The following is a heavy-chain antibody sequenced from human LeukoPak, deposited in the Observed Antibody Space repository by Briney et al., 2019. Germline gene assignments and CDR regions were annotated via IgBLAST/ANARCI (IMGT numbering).Heavy chain of an antibody. J-gene: IGHJ4*02. CDR1: GFTFSSYS. CDR3: ARVLYSGGYQFDY. D-gene: IGHD1-26*01. Sequence: GGSLRLSCAASGFTFSSYSMNWVRQAPGKGLEWVSSISSSSSYIYYADSVKGRFTISRDNAKNSLYLQMNSLRAEDTAVYYCARVLYSGGYQFDYWGQGTLVTVSS. V-gene: IGHV3-21*01. CDR2: ISSSSSYI.